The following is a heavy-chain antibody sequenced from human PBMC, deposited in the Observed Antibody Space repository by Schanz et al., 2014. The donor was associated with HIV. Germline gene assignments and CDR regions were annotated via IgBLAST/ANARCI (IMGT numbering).Heavy chain of an antibody. CDR1: GYTFTGYY. D-gene: IGHD6-6*01. J-gene: IGHJ4*02. V-gene: IGHV1-2*02. CDR3: ARSELTSVEYYFDY. Sequence: QVQLVQSGAEVRKPGASVKASCKASGYTFTGYYIHWARQAPGHGLEWMAWINPHSGATKHAQRFQGRVTLSRDTSISTAYMELSRLRSDDTAIYYCARSELTSVEYYFDYWGQGSLVTVSS. CDR2: INPHSGAT.